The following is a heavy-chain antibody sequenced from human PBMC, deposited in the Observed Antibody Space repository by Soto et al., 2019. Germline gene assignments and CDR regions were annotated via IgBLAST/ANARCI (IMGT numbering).Heavy chain of an antibody. CDR2: IYDNGTT. V-gene: IGHV3-53*01. J-gene: IGHJ6*02. Sequence: EVQLVKSGGGLIQPGGSLRLSCAASGLTVSNAYMAWVRQAPGMGLEWVSVIYDNGTTYYADSVKGRFTISRDTSTNTLSLQMDSLRAEDTAVYYCVRPLPSGRNYGLDVWGQGTTVTVSS. CDR3: VRPLPSGRNYGLDV. D-gene: IGHD3-10*01. CDR1: GLTVSNAY.